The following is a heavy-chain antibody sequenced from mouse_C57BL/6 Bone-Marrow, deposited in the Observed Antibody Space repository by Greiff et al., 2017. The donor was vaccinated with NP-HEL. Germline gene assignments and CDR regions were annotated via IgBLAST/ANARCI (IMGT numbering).Heavy chain of an antibody. CDR2: IDPSDSYT. D-gene: IGHD1-1*01. V-gene: IGHV1-59*01. J-gene: IGHJ2*01. CDR3: AREAVVDYFDY. Sequence: QVQLQQPGAELVRPGTSVKLSCKASGYTFTSYWMHWVKQRPGQGLEWIGVIDPSDSYTNYNQKFKGKATWTVDTSSSTAYMQLSSLTSEDSAVYYCAREAVVDYFDYWGQGTTLTVSS. CDR1: GYTFTSYW.